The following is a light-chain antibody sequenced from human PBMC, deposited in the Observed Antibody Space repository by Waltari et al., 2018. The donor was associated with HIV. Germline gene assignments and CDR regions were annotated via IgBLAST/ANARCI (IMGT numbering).Light chain of an antibody. Sequence: NFMLTQPHSVSESPGTTVTISCTRTSGSIASNYVQWYQQHPGSSPTTVIYEDNQRPSGVPDRFSGSIDSSSNSASLTISGLKTEDEADYYCQSYDSSNQGVFGGGTKLTVL. V-gene: IGLV6-57*01. CDR2: EDN. CDR3: QSYDSSNQGV. J-gene: IGLJ3*02. CDR1: SGSIASNY.